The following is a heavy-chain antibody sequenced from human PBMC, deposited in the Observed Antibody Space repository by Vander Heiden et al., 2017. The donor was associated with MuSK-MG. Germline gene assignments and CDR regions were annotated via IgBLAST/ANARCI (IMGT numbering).Heavy chain of an antibody. CDR2: VYSSGST. D-gene: IGHD6-19*01. V-gene: IGHV4-39*01. CDR1: GGVIRNSNYY. Sequence: QLQLQESGPGLVKPSETLSLICTVSGGVIRNSNYYWGWIRQPPGKGLEWIGTVYSSGSTYYSPSLKSRVTISVDTSKNHFSLKLNTVTAADTSIYYCARQMDSSGWFDDWGRGILITVSS. J-gene: IGHJ5*02. CDR3: ARQMDSSGWFDD.